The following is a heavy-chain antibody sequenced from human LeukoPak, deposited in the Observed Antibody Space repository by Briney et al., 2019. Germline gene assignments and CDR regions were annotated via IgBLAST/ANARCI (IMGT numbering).Heavy chain of an antibody. V-gene: IGHV4-59*01. J-gene: IGHJ5*02. CDR2: IYYSGST. CDR1: GGSISSYY. CDR3: ARDRGVAAKPTRWFDP. Sequence: SETLSLTCTVSGGSISSYYWSWIRQPPGKGLEWIGYIYYSGSTNYNPSLKSRVTISVDTSKNQFSLKLSSVTAADTAVYYCARDRGVAAKPTRWFDPWGQGTLVTVSS. D-gene: IGHD2-15*01.